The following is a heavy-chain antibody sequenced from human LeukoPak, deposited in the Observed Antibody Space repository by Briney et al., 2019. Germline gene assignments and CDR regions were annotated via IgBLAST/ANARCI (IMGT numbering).Heavy chain of an antibody. Sequence: SGPTLVNPTQTLTLTCTFSGFSLSTSGVGVGQIRQPPGKALGWLKLIYWNDDKRYSPSLKSRLTIAKDTSKNQVVLTMTNMDPVDTATYYCAHRLLDYYDSSGYYPYFQHWGQGTLVTVSS. CDR2: IYWNDDK. D-gene: IGHD3-22*01. V-gene: IGHV2-5*01. CDR3: AHRLLDYYDSSGYYPYFQH. CDR1: GFSLSTSGVG. J-gene: IGHJ1*01.